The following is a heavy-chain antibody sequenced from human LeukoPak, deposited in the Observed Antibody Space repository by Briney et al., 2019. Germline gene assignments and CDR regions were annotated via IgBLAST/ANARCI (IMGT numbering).Heavy chain of an antibody. D-gene: IGHD6-13*01. J-gene: IGHJ4*02. V-gene: IGHV3-74*01. CDR3: ARDRGEAAGAYFDY. Sequence: GGSLRLSCAASGFTFSGXXXXXXXXAXXXXXXXXXXXKSDGSSTNYADSVXXXFXXXRDNGKNTLYLQMNSLRAEDTAVYYCARDRGEAAGAYFDYWGQGTLVTVSS. CDR1: GFTFSGXX. CDR2: XKSDGSST.